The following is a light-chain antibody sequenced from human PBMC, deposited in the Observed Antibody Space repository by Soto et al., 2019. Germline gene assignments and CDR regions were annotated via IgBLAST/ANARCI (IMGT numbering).Light chain of an antibody. Sequence: DIQMTQSPSSLSASVGDRVTITCRASQSISSYLNWYQQKPGKAPKLLIYAASSLQSGVPSRFSGSGSGKDFTLTISSLQPEDFATYYCQQSYSTLETFGQGTKVEIK. CDR2: AAS. CDR3: QQSYSTLET. CDR1: QSISSY. V-gene: IGKV1-39*01. J-gene: IGKJ1*01.